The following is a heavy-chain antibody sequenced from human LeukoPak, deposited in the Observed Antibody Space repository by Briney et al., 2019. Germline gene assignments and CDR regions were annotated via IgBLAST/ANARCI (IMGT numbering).Heavy chain of an antibody. Sequence: ASVKVSCKASGYTFTSYGITWVRQAPGQGLEWMGWINPNSGDTNYAQKFQGRVTMTRDTSISTAYMELSRLRSDDTAVYYCARVRYRLAETYIDYWGQGTLVTVSS. D-gene: IGHD3-16*01. J-gene: IGHJ4*02. CDR2: INPNSGDT. CDR1: GYTFTSYG. V-gene: IGHV1-2*02. CDR3: ARVRYRLAETYIDY.